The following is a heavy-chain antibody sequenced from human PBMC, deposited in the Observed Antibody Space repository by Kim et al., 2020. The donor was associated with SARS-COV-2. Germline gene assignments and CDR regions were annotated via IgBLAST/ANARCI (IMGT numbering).Heavy chain of an antibody. CDR1: GLTYDDYA. V-gene: IGHV3-9*01. CDR2: ISWNSGTI. Sequence: GGSLRLSCAASGLTYDDYAMHWVRQAPGKGLEWVSGISWNSGTIGYADSVKGRFTISRDNSKNSLYLQMNSLRTEDTALYYCAKSKITMFQGVLYGMDV. J-gene: IGHJ6*01. D-gene: IGHD3-10*01. CDR3: AKSKITMFQGVLYGMDV.